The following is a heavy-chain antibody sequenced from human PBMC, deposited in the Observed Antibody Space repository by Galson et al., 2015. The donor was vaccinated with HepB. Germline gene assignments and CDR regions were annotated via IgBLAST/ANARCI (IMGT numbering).Heavy chain of an antibody. V-gene: IGHV3-33*01. D-gene: IGHD1-26*01. CDR1: GFTFSSYG. CDR3: ARAGVVGATRGRYYYYYYMDV. Sequence: SLRLSCAASGFTFSSYGMHWVRQAPGKGLEWVAVIWYDGSNKYYADSVKGRFTISRDNSKNTLYLQMNSLRAEDTAVYYCARAGVVGATRGRYYYYYYMDVWGKGTTVTVSS. J-gene: IGHJ6*03. CDR2: IWYDGSNK.